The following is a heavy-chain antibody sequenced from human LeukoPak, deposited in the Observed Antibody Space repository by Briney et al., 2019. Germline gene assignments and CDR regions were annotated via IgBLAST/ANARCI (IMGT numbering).Heavy chain of an antibody. D-gene: IGHD3-10*01. Sequence: ESLKISCKGSGYFVTRHWIGWVRQMPGKGLEWMAIIHTGNSDSKYSPSFKGQVTMSVDKSISTAYLQWSSLKASDTAIYYCARQAYGSHFDAFDIWGQGTMVTVSS. CDR3: ARQAYGSHFDAFDI. CDR2: IHTGNSDS. J-gene: IGHJ3*02. CDR1: GYFVTRHW. V-gene: IGHV5-51*01.